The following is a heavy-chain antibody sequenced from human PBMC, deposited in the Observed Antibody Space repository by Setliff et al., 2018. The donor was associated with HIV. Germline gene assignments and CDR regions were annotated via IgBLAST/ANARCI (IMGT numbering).Heavy chain of an antibody. CDR2: IYYSGNT. V-gene: IGHV4-39*01. CDR1: GNSTTNRDYY. J-gene: IGHJ5*02. Sequence: SETLSLTCTVSGNSTTNRDYYWGWVRQPPGEGLEWIGSIYYSGNTYHNPSLKSRVTMAVHTSKNLLSLSLLSVTAADTAIYYCARRSGGYDMFFDTWGQGVLVTVSS. D-gene: IGHD2-15*01. CDR3: ARRSGGYDMFFDT.